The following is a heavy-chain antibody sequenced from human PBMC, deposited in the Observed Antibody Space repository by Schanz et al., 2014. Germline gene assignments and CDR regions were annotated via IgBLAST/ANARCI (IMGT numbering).Heavy chain of an antibody. J-gene: IGHJ4*02. D-gene: IGHD2-2*01. CDR1: GFTFTTYA. V-gene: IGHV3-21*04. Sequence: EVHLLESGGGLVQPGGSLRLSCAASGFTFTTYAMTWVRQTPKGLEWVSSINSRSNFIYYADSVKGRFTISRDNAKNSLFLQMNSLSAEDTAVYYCAKVAPAATYLDSWGLGTLVTVSS. CDR2: INSRSNFI. CDR3: AKVAPAATYLDS.